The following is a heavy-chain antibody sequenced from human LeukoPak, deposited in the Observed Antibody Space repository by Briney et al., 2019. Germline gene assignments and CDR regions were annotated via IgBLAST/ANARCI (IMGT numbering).Heavy chain of an antibody. CDR2: IYPGDSDT. V-gene: IGHV5-51*01. Sequence: GESLTISCKGSGYTFTSYWIGWVRQTPRKGLEWMGIIYPGDSDTRYSPSFQGQVTISADKSISTAYLQWSSLKASDTAMYYCARQHRPYGYGAFDYWGQGTLVTVSS. D-gene: IGHD5-18*01. CDR3: ARQHRPYGYGAFDY. CDR1: GYTFTSYW. J-gene: IGHJ4*02.